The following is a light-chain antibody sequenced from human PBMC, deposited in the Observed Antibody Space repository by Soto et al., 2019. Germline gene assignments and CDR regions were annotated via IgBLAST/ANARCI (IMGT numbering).Light chain of an antibody. J-gene: IGKJ5*01. CDR2: GAS. V-gene: IGKV3-20*01. CDR1: QSVSSSY. CDR3: QQYGSSPHH. Sequence: ESVLTQSPGTLPLSPGDRATLSCRASQSVSSSYLAWYQQKPGQAPRLLIYGASSRATGIPDRFSGSGSGTDFTLTISRLEPEDFAVYYCQQYGSSPHHFGQGTRLEIK.